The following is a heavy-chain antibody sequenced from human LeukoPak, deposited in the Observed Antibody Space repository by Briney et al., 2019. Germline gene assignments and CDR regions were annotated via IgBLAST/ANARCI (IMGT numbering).Heavy chain of an antibody. D-gene: IGHD6-13*01. J-gene: IGHJ4*02. Sequence: GESLKISCKGSGYSFTSYWIGWVRQMPGKGLEWMGIIYPGDSDTRYSPSFQGQVTISADKSISTAYLQWSSLKASDTATYYCARHLYSSSWYFDYWGQGTLVTVSS. V-gene: IGHV5-51*01. CDR1: GYSFTSYW. CDR3: ARHLYSSSWYFDY. CDR2: IYPGDSDT.